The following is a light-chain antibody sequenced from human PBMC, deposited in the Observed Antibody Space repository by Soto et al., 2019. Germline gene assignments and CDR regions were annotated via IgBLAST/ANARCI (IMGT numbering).Light chain of an antibody. Sequence: QSVLAQPASVSGSPGQSITISCTGTSDDAGAYNSVSWYQQLPHKAPQVILYKGTQRPSEVSSRFSGSTSGNAASLTISGLQADDEADYFCCSSAPESTYVFGTGTKVTVL. CDR1: SDDAGAYNS. V-gene: IGLV2-23*01. J-gene: IGLJ1*01. CDR3: CSSAPESTYV. CDR2: KGT.